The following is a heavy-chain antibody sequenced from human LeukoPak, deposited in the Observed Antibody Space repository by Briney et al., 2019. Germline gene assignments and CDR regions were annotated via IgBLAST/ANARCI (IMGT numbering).Heavy chain of an antibody. V-gene: IGHV4-59*01. CDR3: VRADYDFWSGYSVWYFDL. CDR2: IYYSGRT. Sequence: SETLSLTCAVYGGAFSGYYWSWIRQPPGKGLEWIGDIYYSGRTNYNPSLKSRVTISVDTSKNQFSLKLSSVPAADTAVYYCVRADYDFWSGYSVWYFDLWGRGTLVTVSS. J-gene: IGHJ2*01. D-gene: IGHD3-3*01. CDR1: GGAFSGYY.